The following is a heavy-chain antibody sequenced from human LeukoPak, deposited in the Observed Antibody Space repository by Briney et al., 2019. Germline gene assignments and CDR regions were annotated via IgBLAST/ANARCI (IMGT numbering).Heavy chain of an antibody. Sequence: GGSLRLSCAASGFTFSSYAMSRVRQAPGKGLEWLAVINYDGSNRYYADSVKGRFTISKDSSENILYLQMNSLRADDTAMYYCARWGGTRQFYFDYWGQGTLATVSS. CDR3: ARWGGTRQFYFDY. V-gene: IGHV3-33*08. CDR1: GFTFSSYA. CDR2: INYDGSNR. D-gene: IGHD3-16*01. J-gene: IGHJ4*02.